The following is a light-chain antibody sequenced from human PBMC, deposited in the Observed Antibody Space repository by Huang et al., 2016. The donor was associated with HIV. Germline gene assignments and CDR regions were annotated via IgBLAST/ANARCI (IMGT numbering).Light chain of an antibody. CDR3: QHYGTSRT. V-gene: IGKV3-20*01. Sequence: EVVLTQSPGTLSLSPGERATLSCRASQNIGSDDLTWYQHKPGQAPRLVIFGASNRATGIPDRFSGSGSGTDFTLTISRLEPEDFAVYYCQHYGTSRTFGGGTKVEIK. CDR2: GAS. J-gene: IGKJ4*01. CDR1: QNIGSDD.